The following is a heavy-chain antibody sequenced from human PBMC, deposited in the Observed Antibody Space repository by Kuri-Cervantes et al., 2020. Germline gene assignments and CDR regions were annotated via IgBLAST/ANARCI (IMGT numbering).Heavy chain of an antibody. D-gene: IGHD4-17*01. V-gene: IGHV3-7*01. Sequence: GESLKISCAASGFTFSSSWMSWVRQAPGKGLEWVANIKPDGSGKYYDDSVKGRFTISRDNGKNSLYLQMNSLRAEDTAVYYCARESATLTTPLDCWGQGTLVTVSS. CDR3: ARESATLTTPLDC. J-gene: IGHJ4*02. CDR1: GFTFSSSW. CDR2: IKPDGSGK.